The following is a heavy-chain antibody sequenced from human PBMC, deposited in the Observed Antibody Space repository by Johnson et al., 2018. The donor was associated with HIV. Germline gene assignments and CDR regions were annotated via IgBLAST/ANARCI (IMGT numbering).Heavy chain of an antibody. V-gene: IGHV3-23*04. CDR1: GFTFSSYA. J-gene: IGHJ3*02. CDR2: ISGSGGST. Sequence: VQLVESGGGWVQPGGSLRLSCAASGFTFSSYAMSWVRQAPGKGLEWVSGISGSGGSTYYADSVKGRFTISRDNSKNTLYLQMNSLTTEDTAVYYCATYTSMITMYVEIKGGAFDIWGQGTMVTVSS. D-gene: IGHD3-16*01. CDR3: ATYTSMITMYVEIKGGAFDI.